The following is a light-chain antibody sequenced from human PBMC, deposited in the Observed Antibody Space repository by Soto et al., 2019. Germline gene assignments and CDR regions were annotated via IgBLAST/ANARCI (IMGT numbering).Light chain of an antibody. V-gene: IGKV1-39*01. Sequence: DLQMTQSPSSLSASVGDRVTLTCRASQSISNYLNWYQQKPGKAPKLLIYAAASLQSGVPSRFSGSGSGTDFTLTISSLQPEDSATYYCQQNYRTASTFGQGTKLEIK. J-gene: IGKJ2*01. CDR3: QQNYRTAST. CDR1: QSISNY. CDR2: AAA.